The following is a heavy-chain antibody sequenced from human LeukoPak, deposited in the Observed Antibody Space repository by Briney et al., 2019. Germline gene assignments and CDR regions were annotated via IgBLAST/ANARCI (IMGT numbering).Heavy chain of an antibody. V-gene: IGHV1-69*04. CDR3: AREICGGSCYSGPLYYSYGMDV. D-gene: IGHD2-15*01. Sequence: ASVKLSCKASGGTFSSYAISWVRQAPGQGLEWMGRIIPILGIANYAQKFQGRVTITADKSTSTAYMELSSLRSEDTAVYYCAREICGGSCYSGPLYYSYGMDVWGQGTTVTVSS. CDR1: GGTFSSYA. J-gene: IGHJ6*02. CDR2: IIPILGIA.